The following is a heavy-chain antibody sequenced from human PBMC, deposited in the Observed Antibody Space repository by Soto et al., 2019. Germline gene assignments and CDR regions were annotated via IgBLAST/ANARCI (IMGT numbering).Heavy chain of an antibody. V-gene: IGHV3-66*04. Sequence: ESGGGLVQPGGSLRLSCAVSGFSVSFNDMTWVRQAPETGLEWVSVIYKGGSTYHADLVKGRFTVSKDNSNNILYLQMNNLRAEDTAVYYCARLYYHYMDVWGKGTTVTVSS. J-gene: IGHJ6*03. CDR2: IYKGGST. CDR3: ARLYYHYMDV. CDR1: GFSVSFND.